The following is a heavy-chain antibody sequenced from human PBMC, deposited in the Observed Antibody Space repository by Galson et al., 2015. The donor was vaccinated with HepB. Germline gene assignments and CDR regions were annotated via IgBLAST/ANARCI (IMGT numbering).Heavy chain of an antibody. D-gene: IGHD4-17*01. V-gene: IGHV3-21*01. CDR3: ARELYGDPAYFDY. J-gene: IGHJ4*02. Sequence: SLRLSCAASGFTFSSYSMNWVRQAPGKGLEWVSSISSSSYIYYADSVKGRFTISRDNAKNSLYLQMNSLRAEDTAVYYCARELYGDPAYFDYWGQGTLVTVSS. CDR1: GFTFSSYS. CDR2: ISSSSYI.